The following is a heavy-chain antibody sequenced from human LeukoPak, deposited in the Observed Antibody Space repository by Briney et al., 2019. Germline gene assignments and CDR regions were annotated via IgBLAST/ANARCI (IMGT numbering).Heavy chain of an antibody. Sequence: SETLSLTCTVSGGSISSSYWSWLRQPPGKGLEWIGYIYCTGSTTYNPSLKSRVTISVDTSKNQFSLKLRSVTAADTAVYYCARDYGDIPPDWYYDLWGRGTLVTVSS. CDR1: GGSISSSY. J-gene: IGHJ2*01. CDR2: IYCTGST. CDR3: ARDYGDIPPDWYYDL. D-gene: IGHD4-17*01. V-gene: IGHV4-59*01.